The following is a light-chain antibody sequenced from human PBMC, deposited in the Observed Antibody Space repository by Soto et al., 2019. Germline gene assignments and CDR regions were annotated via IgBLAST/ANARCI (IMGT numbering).Light chain of an antibody. CDR1: SSNIGRNS. V-gene: IGLV1-51*01. Sequence: QSVLTQPPSLSAAPGQKVTISCSGSSSNIGRNSVSWYQHLPGTAPKLLIYDNDKRPSGIPDRFSGSKSGTSATLGITGLHTGDEADYYCGAWDNSLTVVVFGGGTKVTVL. CDR2: DND. CDR3: GAWDNSLTVVV. J-gene: IGLJ2*01.